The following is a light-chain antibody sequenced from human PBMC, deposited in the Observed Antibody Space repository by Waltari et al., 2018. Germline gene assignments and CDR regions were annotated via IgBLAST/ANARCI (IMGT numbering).Light chain of an antibody. Sequence: HSVLTQPPSASGTPGQRVTISCSGSSSNIDGNTVNWYQQLPGTAPKLLIHNNNQRPAGVPDRLSGSKSATSASLAISGLQSEDEADYYCAAWDDSLNGWVFGGGTKLTVL. V-gene: IGLV1-44*01. CDR2: NNN. CDR3: AAWDDSLNGWV. CDR1: SSNIDGNT. J-gene: IGLJ3*02.